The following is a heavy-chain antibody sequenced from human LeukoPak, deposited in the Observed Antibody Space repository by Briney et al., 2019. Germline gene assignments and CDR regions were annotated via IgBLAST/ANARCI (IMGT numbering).Heavy chain of an antibody. CDR3: ARPSGYYYMDV. CDR1: GFTFSSYS. D-gene: IGHD1-14*01. Sequence: GGSLRLSCAASGFTFSSYSMNWVRQAPGKGLEWVSYISSSSGTIYYADSVKGRFTISRDNAKNSLYLQMNSLRAEDTAVYYCARPSGYYYMDVWGKGTTVTVSS. J-gene: IGHJ6*03. V-gene: IGHV3-48*01. CDR2: ISSSSGTI.